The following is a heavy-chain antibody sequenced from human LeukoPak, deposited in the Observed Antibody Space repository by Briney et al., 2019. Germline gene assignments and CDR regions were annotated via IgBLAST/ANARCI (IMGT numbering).Heavy chain of an antibody. CDR1: GFTFKNYW. D-gene: IGHD6-13*01. V-gene: IGHV3-74*01. CDR2: INDGGSST. Sequence: GGSLRLSCAASGFTFKNYWMHWVRQAPGKGPVWVSRINDGGSSTTYADSVKGRFTISRDNSKNTLYLQMNSLRAEDTAVYYCARESIAAGGAFDIWGQGTMVTVSS. CDR3: ARESIAAGGAFDI. J-gene: IGHJ3*02.